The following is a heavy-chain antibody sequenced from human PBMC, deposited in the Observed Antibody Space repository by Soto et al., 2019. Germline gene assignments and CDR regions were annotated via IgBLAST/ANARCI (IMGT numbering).Heavy chain of an antibody. CDR2: INHSGST. CDR1: GGSFTGYY. Sequence: PSETLSLTRAVYGGSFTGYYWSRIRQPPGKGLEWIGEINHSGSTNYNPSLKSQVTISVDTSKNQFSLKLSSVTAADTAVYYCARGHQLLSFYYYYYMDVWGKGTTVTVSS. J-gene: IGHJ6*03. V-gene: IGHV4-34*01. CDR3: ARGHQLLSFYYYYYMDV. D-gene: IGHD2-2*01.